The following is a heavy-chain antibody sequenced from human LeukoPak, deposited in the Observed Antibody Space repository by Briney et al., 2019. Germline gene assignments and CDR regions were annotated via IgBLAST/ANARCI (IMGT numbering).Heavy chain of an antibody. CDR3: ARARVGDSSGYYPYYFGY. CDR1: GYTFTSYD. D-gene: IGHD3-22*01. J-gene: IGHJ4*02. V-gene: IGHV1-8*01. CDR2: MNPNSGNT. Sequence: GASVKVSCTASGYTFTSYDINWVRQATGQGLEWMGWMNPNSGNTGYAHKFQGRVTMTRNTSISTAYLELSSLRSEDTAVYYGARARVGDSSGYYPYYFGYWGQGTLVTVSS.